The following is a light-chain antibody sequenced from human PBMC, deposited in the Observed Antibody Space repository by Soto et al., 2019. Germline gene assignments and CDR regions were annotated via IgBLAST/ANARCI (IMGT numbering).Light chain of an antibody. V-gene: IGLV1-40*01. Sequence: QSVLTQPPSMSGAPGQRVTISCTGSSSNIGAGYDVHWYQHLAGTAPKLLIYGNTNRPSGVPDRVSGSKSGTSASLAITGLQAEDEADYYCQSHDSSMNSWVFGGGTKLTVL. CDR3: QSHDSSMNSWV. CDR2: GNT. CDR1: SSNIGAGYD. J-gene: IGLJ3*02.